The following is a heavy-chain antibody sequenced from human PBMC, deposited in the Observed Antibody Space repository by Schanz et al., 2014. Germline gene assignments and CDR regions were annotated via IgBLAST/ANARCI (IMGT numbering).Heavy chain of an antibody. CDR2: IKEDGSVK. D-gene: IGHD1-26*01. Sequence: EVQLVESGGGLVQPGGSLRLSCAASGFTFSAYYMDWVRQAPGKGLEWVANIKEDGSVKDYVDSVKGRFTISRDNSKNALFLQMNSLRAEDTAVYYCARDHTTESYYSAGPPIDYWGQGTLLTVSS. J-gene: IGHJ4*02. CDR3: ARDHTTESYYSAGPPIDY. V-gene: IGHV3-7*04. CDR1: GFTFSAYY.